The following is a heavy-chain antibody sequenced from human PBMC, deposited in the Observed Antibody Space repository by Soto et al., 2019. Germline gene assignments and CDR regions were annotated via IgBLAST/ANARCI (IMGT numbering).Heavy chain of an antibody. D-gene: IGHD2-2*01. CDR2: IYYSGST. J-gene: IGHJ4*02. CDR1: GGSISSGGYY. Sequence: QVQLQESGPGLVKPSQTLSLTCTVSGGSISSGGYYWSWIRQHPGKGLEWIGYIYYSGSTYYNPSLKSRVTISVDTSKNQFSLKLSSVTAADTAVYYCARESRYCSNTSCLVIDYWGQGTLVTVSS. V-gene: IGHV4-31*03. CDR3: ARESRYCSNTSCLVIDY.